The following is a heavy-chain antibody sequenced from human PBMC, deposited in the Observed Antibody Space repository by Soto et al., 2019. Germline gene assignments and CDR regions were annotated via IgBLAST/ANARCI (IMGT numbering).Heavy chain of an antibody. D-gene: IGHD4-17*01. J-gene: IGHJ4*02. Sequence: QVQLVQSGAELKKPGSSVKVSCKASGGTFSSYTISWVRQAPGQGLEWMGRIIPILGIANYAQKFQGRVTITEDKAARTAYMELSSRRSEDTAVYYCAAEAYGDYVFDSWGQGTLVKVSS. CDR3: AAEAYGDYVFDS. V-gene: IGHV1-69*02. CDR1: GGTFSSYT. CDR2: IIPILGIA.